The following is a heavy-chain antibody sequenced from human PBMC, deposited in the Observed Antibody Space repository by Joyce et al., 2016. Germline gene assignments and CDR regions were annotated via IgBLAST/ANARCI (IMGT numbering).Heavy chain of an antibody. V-gene: IGHV3-7*01. CDR2: IKQDGSAV. J-gene: IGHJ3*01. Sequence: EVQLVESGGGLVQPGGSLRLSCAACGFPFSGNSMSWLRPAPGGGLEWVANIKQDGSAVYYLDSVKGRFTVSRDNARSLVHLQMVSLRVEDTALYYCARGKAFDVWGQGTMVTVSS. CDR1: GFPFSGNS. CDR3: ARGKAFDV.